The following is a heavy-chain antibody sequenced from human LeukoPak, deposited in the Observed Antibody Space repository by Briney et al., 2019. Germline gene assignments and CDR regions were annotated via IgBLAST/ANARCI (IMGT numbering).Heavy chain of an antibody. V-gene: IGHV4-4*09. CDR3: ARHGDVRYFDWLKDGFDY. CDR1: GGSISSYY. CDR2: IYNSGIT. J-gene: IGHJ4*02. D-gene: IGHD3-9*01. Sequence: SETLSLTCTVFGGSISSYYWSWIRKPPGKGLEWIGYIYNSGITNKNPSLKSRVTISGDTSKDQFSLKLSSVTAADTAVYYCARHGDVRYFDWLKDGFDYWGQGTLVTVSS.